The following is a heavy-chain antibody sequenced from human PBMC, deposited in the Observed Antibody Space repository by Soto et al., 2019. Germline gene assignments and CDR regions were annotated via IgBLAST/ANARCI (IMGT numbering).Heavy chain of an antibody. V-gene: IGHV4-34*01. CDR2: INHSGST. CDR3: GRHPAVTRGPYYYYYMDV. CDR1: GGSFSGYY. Sequence: SETLSLTCAVYGGSFSGYYWSWIRQPPGKGLEWIGEINHSGSTNYNPSLKSRVTISVDTSKNQFSLKLSSVTAADTAVYYCGRHPAVTRGPYYYYYMDVWGKGTTGTVSS. J-gene: IGHJ6*03. D-gene: IGHD4-17*01.